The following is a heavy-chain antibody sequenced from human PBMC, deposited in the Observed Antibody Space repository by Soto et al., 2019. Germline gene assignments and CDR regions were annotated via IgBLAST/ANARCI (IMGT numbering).Heavy chain of an antibody. D-gene: IGHD3-3*01. Sequence: GGSLRLSCAASGFTFSSYSMNWVRQAPGKGLEWVSSISSSSSYIYYADSVKGRFTISRDNAKNSLYLQMNSLRAEDTAVYYCARISRYYDFWSGYWAPQRPYYYGMDVWGQGTTVTV. CDR3: ARISRYYDFWSGYWAPQRPYYYGMDV. CDR1: GFTFSSYS. CDR2: ISSSSSYI. J-gene: IGHJ6*02. V-gene: IGHV3-21*01.